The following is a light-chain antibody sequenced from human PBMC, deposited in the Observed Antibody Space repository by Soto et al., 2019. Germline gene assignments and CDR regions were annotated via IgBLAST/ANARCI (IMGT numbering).Light chain of an antibody. CDR2: DNN. CDR3: AIWDSRLSAGV. J-gene: IGLJ2*01. Sequence: QSVLTQPPSVSAAPGQKVTISCSGSTSNLGNNFVSWYRQLPGTAPTLLIYDNNKRPSAIPDRFSGSRSGTSASLGITGLQTGDEADYYCAIWDSRLSAGVFGGGTKLTVL. CDR1: TSNLGNNF. V-gene: IGLV1-51*01.